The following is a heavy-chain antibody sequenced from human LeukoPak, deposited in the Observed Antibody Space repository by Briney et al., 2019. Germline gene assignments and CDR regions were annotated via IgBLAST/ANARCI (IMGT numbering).Heavy chain of an antibody. D-gene: IGHD2-21*01. CDR3: ARAYSPLSLPFYIVV. CDR1: GYTFTSYY. J-gene: IGHJ6*03. Sequence: GASVKVSCKASGYTFTSYYMHWVRQAPGQGLEWMGIINPSGGSTSYAQKFQGRVTMTRDTSTSTVYMELSSLRSDDTAVYYCARAYSPLSLPFYIVVWGKGTTVTVSS. CDR2: INPSGGST. V-gene: IGHV1-46*01.